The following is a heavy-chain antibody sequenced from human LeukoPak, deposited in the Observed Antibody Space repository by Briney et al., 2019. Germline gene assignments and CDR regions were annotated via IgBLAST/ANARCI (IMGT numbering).Heavy chain of an antibody. CDR2: IKQDGSDK. CDR3: ARAVTSTEGY. CDR1: GFTFSRHW. Sequence: GGSMRLSCAASGFTFSRHWMSWVRQAPGKGLEWVANIKQDGSDKYYVDSVKGRFTISRDNARKSLYLEMNSLRAEDTAVYYCARAVTSTEGYWGQGTLVTVSS. V-gene: IGHV3-7*03. J-gene: IGHJ4*02.